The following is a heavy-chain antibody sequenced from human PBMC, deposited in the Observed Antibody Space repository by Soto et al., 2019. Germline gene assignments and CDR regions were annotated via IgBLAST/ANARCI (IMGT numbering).Heavy chain of an antibody. CDR1: GGSITSYY. Sequence: PSATLSLTCTVSGGSITSYYWTWIRQPPGKGLEWIGYVYDSGTTNYNPSLRSRVTISVDTSKNQFSLRLSSVTAADTAVYYCARDFGVRNYCYGRDVGGKGTTVTVSS. V-gene: IGHV4-59*01. D-gene: IGHD3-10*01. CDR2: VYDSGTT. J-gene: IGHJ6*04. CDR3: ARDFGVRNYCYGRDV.